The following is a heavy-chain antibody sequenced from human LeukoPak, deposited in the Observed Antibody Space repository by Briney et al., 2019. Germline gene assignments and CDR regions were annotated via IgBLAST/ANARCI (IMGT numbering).Heavy chain of an antibody. Sequence: PGGSLRLSCAASGFTFSNAWMSWVRQAPGKGLEWVGRIKSKAAGGTTDYAAPVQGRFTISRDDSENTLYLQMNSLKTEDAAVYYRIVGGSYYTYWGQGTLVTVSS. V-gene: IGHV3-15*01. D-gene: IGHD3-10*01. CDR1: GFTFSNAW. CDR3: IVGGSYYTY. CDR2: IKSKAAGGTT. J-gene: IGHJ4*02.